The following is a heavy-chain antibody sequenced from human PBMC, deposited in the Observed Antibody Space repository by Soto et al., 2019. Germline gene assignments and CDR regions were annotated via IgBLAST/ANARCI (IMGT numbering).Heavy chain of an antibody. V-gene: IGHV4-59*01. CDR3: ARENRVGGYYYYYYGMDV. CDR1: GGSITSYH. J-gene: IGHJ6*02. CDR2: TSYTGNT. Sequence: PSETLSLTCIVSGGSITSYHWSWIRQFPGKGLEWIAYTSYTGNTNYNPSLQSRVTISMDTSKNQFSLKLSSMTAADTAVYYCARENRVGGYYYYYYGMDVWGQGATVTVSS. D-gene: IGHD6-25*01.